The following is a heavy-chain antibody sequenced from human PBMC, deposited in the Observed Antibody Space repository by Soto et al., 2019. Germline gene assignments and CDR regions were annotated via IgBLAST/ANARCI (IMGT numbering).Heavy chain of an antibody. CDR2: IYHSGST. V-gene: IGHV4-4*02. CDR1: GGSISSSNW. J-gene: IGHJ4*02. D-gene: IGHD3-10*01. Sequence: SETLSLTCAVSGGSISSSNWWSWVRQPPGKGLEWIGEIYHSGSTNYNPSLKSRVTISVDKSKNQFSLKLSSVTAADTAVYYCASGYYGSRTQINWGQGTMVTVYS. CDR3: ASGYYGSRTQIN.